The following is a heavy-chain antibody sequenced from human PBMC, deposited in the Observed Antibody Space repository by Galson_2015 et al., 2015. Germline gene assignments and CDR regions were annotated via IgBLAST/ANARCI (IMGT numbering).Heavy chain of an antibody. CDR3: ARGTTYCSSTSCYDSYYYYGMDV. D-gene: IGHD2-2*01. CDR2: MNPNSGNT. CDR1: GYTFTSYD. Sequence: SVKVSCKASGYTFTSYDINWVRQATGQGLEWMGWMNPNSGNTGYAQKFQGRVTMTRNTSISTAYMELSSLRSEDTAVYYCARGTTYCSSTSCYDSYYYYGMDVWGQGTTVTVSS. J-gene: IGHJ6*02. V-gene: IGHV1-8*01.